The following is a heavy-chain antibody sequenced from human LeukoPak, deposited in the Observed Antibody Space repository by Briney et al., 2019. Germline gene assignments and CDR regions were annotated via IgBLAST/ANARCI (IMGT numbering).Heavy chain of an antibody. Sequence: GGSLRLSCAVFGSTVSSNYMNWVRQAPGKGLEWVSVVYSGGSTYYADSVKGRFTISRDNSKNTLYLQMNSLRVEDTGVYYCARSGVAGTLDYWGQGTLVAVSS. V-gene: IGHV3-66*01. D-gene: IGHD6-19*01. CDR2: VYSGGST. CDR3: ARSGVAGTLDY. J-gene: IGHJ4*02. CDR1: GSTVSSNY.